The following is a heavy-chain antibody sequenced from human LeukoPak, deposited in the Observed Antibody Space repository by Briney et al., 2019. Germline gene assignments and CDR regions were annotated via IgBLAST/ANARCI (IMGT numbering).Heavy chain of an antibody. J-gene: IGHJ6*03. Sequence: GGSLRLSCAASGFTFDDYGMSWVRQAPGKGLEWVSGISWNGGSTGYAGSVKGRFTISRDNAKNSLYLQMNSLRAEDTALYYCARYTRGLGYMDVWGKGTTVTVSS. CDR3: ARYTRGLGYMDV. V-gene: IGHV3-20*04. CDR2: ISWNGGST. D-gene: IGHD3-10*01. CDR1: GFTFDDYG.